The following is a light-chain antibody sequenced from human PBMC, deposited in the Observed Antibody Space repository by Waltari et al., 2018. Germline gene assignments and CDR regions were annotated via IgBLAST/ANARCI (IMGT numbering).Light chain of an antibody. Sequence: DIQMTQSPSSVSASVGDRVTITCRASQGISSWLVWYQHKPGKAPKVLIFAASSLQSGVPSRFSGSGSGTDFTLTISSLQPEDFATYYCQQADSYPYTFGQGTKLEIK. J-gene: IGKJ2*01. CDR2: AAS. CDR3: QQADSYPYT. V-gene: IGKV1-12*02. CDR1: QGISSW.